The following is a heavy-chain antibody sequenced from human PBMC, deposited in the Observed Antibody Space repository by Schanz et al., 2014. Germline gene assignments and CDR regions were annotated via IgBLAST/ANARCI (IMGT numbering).Heavy chain of an antibody. Sequence: QEQLVESGGGLVKPGGSLRLSCAASGFTFSDYYMSWIRQAPGKGLEWVSSISHSGGSKYYADSVKGRFTISRDNSENTLDLQMNSLSADDTAVFYCAKGMGYCSGGTCYDYYYYGLDVWGQGTTGTVSS. CDR3: AKGMGYCSGGTCYDYYYYGLDV. J-gene: IGHJ6*02. D-gene: IGHD2-15*01. CDR1: GFTFSDYY. V-gene: IGHV3-11*01. CDR2: ISHSGGSK.